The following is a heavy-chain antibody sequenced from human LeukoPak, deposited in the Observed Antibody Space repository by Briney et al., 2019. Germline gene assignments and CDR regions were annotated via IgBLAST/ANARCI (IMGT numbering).Heavy chain of an antibody. V-gene: IGHV4-34*01. CDR3: ARGPHGDSYTYFYMDV. J-gene: IGHJ6*03. CDR1: GETFSGHS. D-gene: IGHD2-21*02. CDR2: ISHNGGT. Sequence: SETLSLTCAVYGETFSGHSWSWIRQPPGKGLEWIAEISHNGGTNYNPSLKSRVTMSVDTSKNQSSLRLTSVNAADTAVYYCARGPHGDSYTYFYMDVWGKGTTVTVSS.